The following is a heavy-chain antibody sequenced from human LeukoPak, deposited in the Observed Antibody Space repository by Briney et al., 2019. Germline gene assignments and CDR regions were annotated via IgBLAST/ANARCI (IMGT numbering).Heavy chain of an antibody. CDR3: TGVSRSSWYDY. V-gene: IGHV3-15*01. D-gene: IGHD6-13*01. J-gene: IGHJ4*02. CDR2: IKSKPDGGTP. Sequence: GESLGLSCAASGFTLSNAWVIWVRQAPGKGLEWVGRIKSKPDGGTPDYAAPVKGRFTISRDDSKNTLYLQMNSLKTEDTAVYYCTGVSRSSWYDYWGQGTLVIVSS. CDR1: GFTLSNAW.